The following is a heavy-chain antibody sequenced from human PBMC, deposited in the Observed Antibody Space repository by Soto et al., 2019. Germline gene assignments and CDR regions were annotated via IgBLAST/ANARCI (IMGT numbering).Heavy chain of an antibody. CDR2: IYYTGET. Sequence: SETLSITCRVSGLDVSRGGSYWGWIRQLPGKGLEWIGYIYYTGETFFNPSLESRLSISTDTSKNQFSLKLRSVTAADTAVYYCARSVGGAQSQTDHWGQGTLVIVSS. CDR3: ARSVGGAQSQTDH. V-gene: IGHV4-31*03. CDR1: GLDVSRGGSY. J-gene: IGHJ4*02. D-gene: IGHD1-26*01.